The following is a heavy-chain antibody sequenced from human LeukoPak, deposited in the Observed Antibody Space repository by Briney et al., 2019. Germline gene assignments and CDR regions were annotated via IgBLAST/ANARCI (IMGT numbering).Heavy chain of an antibody. CDR2: INPNSGGT. J-gene: IGHJ6*03. D-gene: IGHD3-22*01. CDR1: GYTFTGYY. V-gene: IGHV1-2*06. Sequence: ASVKVSCKASGYTFTGYYMHWVRQAPGQGLEWMGRINPNSGGTNYAQKFQGRVTMTRDTSISTAYMELSRLRSDDTAVYYCARGSDDSSGYYLYYYYYYYMDVWGEGTTVTVSS. CDR3: ARGSDDSSGYYLYYYYYYYMDV.